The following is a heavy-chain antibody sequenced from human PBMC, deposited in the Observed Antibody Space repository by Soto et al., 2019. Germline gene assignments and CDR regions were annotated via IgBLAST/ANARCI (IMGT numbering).Heavy chain of an antibody. CDR1: GGSIRRYY. J-gene: IGHJ4*02. CDR3: ARLYGWAPDY. Sequence: PSETLSLTCTVSGGSIRRYYWNWIRQPPGKGLEWIGYINYSGSTNYNPSLKSRVTISVDTSKNQFSLKLSSVTAADTAVYYCARLYGWAPDYWGLGTLVTVSS. V-gene: IGHV4-59*08. D-gene: IGHD4-17*01. CDR2: INYSGST.